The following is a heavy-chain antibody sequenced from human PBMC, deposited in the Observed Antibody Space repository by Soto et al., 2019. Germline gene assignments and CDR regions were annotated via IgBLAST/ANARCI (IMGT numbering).Heavy chain of an antibody. Sequence: QVQLQESGPGLVKPSETLSLTCTVSGGSISSYYWSWIRQPPRKGLEWIGYIYYSGSTNYIPSLMSRGTISVDTSKNQFSLKWSSVTAADAAVECCARPDGGSSGRDRWFEPWGQGTPVTVSS. J-gene: IGHJ5*02. CDR3: ARPDGGSSGRDRWFEP. CDR2: IYYSGST. V-gene: IGHV4-59*01. CDR1: GGSISSYY. D-gene: IGHD6-25*01.